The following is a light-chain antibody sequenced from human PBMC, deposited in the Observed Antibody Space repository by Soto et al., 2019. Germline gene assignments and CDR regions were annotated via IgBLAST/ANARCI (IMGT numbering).Light chain of an antibody. CDR1: QTISDW. V-gene: IGKV1-5*03. Sequence: DIQMTQSPSTLSASVGDRVTITCRASQTISDWLAWYQQKPGKAPKLLIYKTSSLESGVPSWFSGSGSETEFTLTISGLQPEDFATYPCLHWDNYLWTFGQGPKVAI. CDR2: KTS. J-gene: IGKJ1*01. CDR3: LHWDNYLWT.